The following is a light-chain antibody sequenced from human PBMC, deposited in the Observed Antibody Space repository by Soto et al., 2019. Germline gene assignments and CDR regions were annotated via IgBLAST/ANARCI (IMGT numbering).Light chain of an antibody. CDR1: QSVKSN. Sequence: DTVMTQSPATLSVSPGERATLSCRASQSVKSNLAWYQQKPGQAPRLLIYGASTRATGIPARFSGSGSGTEFALTISSLQSEDFAVYYCQQYNDWPPWTFGQGTKGEIK. V-gene: IGKV3-15*01. CDR3: QQYNDWPPWT. J-gene: IGKJ1*01. CDR2: GAS.